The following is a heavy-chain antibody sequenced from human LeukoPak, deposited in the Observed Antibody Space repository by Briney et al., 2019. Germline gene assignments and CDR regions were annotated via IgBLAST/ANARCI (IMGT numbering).Heavy chain of an antibody. CDR1: GFTFSSYA. Sequence: GRSLRLSCAASGFTFSSYAMHWVRQAPGKGLEWVAVISYDGSNKYYADSVKGRFTISRDNSKNTLYLQMNSLRAEDTAVYYCARDLGSNYYYYYGMDVWGQGTTVTVSS. CDR2: ISYDGSNK. V-gene: IGHV3-30*04. J-gene: IGHJ6*02. CDR3: ARDLGSNYYYYYGMDV. D-gene: IGHD4-23*01.